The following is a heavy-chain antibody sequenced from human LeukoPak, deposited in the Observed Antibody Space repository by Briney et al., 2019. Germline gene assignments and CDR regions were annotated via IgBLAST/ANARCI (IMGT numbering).Heavy chain of an antibody. CDR3: GRGLRKGYCRGGSCYSGVMWFDP. D-gene: IGHD2-15*01. CDR1: GGSFSGYY. J-gene: IGHJ5*02. CDR2: INHSGST. Sequence: SETLSLTCAVYGGSFSGYYWSWIRQPPGKGLEWIGEINHSGSTNYNPSLKSRVTLSVDTSNNQFSLKLSSATAEDTAVYYCGRGLRKGYCRGGSCYSGVMWFDPWGQGTLVTVSS. V-gene: IGHV4-34*01.